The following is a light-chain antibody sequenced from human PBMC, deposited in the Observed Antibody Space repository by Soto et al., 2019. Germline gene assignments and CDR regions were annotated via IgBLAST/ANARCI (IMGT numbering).Light chain of an antibody. CDR3: CSYAGSGTLV. Sequence: QSALTQPASVSGSPGQSITISCTGTSSDVGSYNFVSWYQQYPGKVPKVVIYEVSVRPSGVSDRFSGSKSDNTASLTISGLQAEDEADYYCCSYAGSGTLVFGGGTKLTVL. V-gene: IGLV2-23*02. J-gene: IGLJ2*01. CDR1: SSDVGSYNF. CDR2: EVS.